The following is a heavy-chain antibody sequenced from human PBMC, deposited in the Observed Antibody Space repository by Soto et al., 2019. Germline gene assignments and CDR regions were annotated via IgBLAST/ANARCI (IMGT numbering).Heavy chain of an antibody. CDR2: IKSKTDGGTT. J-gene: IGHJ4*02. D-gene: IGHD6-13*01. CDR1: GFTFSNAW. V-gene: IGHV3-15*01. Sequence: EVQLVESGGGLVEPGGSLRLSCAASGFTFSNAWMSWVRQAPGKGLEWVGRIKSKTDGGTTDYAAPVKGRFTISRDDSKNTLYLQMNSLKTEDTAVYYCTTDPRIAAPLECDYWGQGTLVTVSS. CDR3: TTDPRIAAPLECDY.